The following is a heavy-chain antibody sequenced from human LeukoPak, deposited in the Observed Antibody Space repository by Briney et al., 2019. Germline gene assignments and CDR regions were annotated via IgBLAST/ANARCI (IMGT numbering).Heavy chain of an antibody. CDR2: IYSGGNT. J-gene: IGHJ4*02. V-gene: IGHV3-66*01. CDR3: VSATWDD. Sequence: PGGSLRLSCAASGFTVSSTYMSWVRQAPGKGLEWVSVIYSGGNTYYADSVKGRFTISRDTSKNMVYLQMNSLRADDAAVYYCVSATWDDWGQGTLVTVSS. CDR1: GFTVSSTY.